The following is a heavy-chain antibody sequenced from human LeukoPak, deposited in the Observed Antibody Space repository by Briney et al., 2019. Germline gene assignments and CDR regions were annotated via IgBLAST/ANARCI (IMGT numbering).Heavy chain of an antibody. Sequence: PGGSLRLSCAASGFTFIDHYMDWVRQAPGKGLEWVSTISGSDDSTHYADSVKGRFTISRDNSKNTLYLQMSSLRAEDTAIYYCAKAFSYGSGYFYSTFDYWGQGTLVTVSS. CDR3: AKAFSYGSGYFYSTFDY. J-gene: IGHJ4*02. CDR1: GFTFIDHY. D-gene: IGHD3-10*01. CDR2: ISGSDDST. V-gene: IGHV3-23*01.